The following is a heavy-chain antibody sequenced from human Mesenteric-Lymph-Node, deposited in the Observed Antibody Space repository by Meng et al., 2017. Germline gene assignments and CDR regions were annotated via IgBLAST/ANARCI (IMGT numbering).Heavy chain of an antibody. CDR3: ARASYGSGSPLGESWFDP. J-gene: IGHJ5*02. D-gene: IGHD3-10*01. CDR2: VYYSGRT. Sequence: QLVLQGVGPGPVKPSEALSLSSTVSAGAFSGSHWSWVRQDPGKGLEWIGYVYYSGRTSYNPSLKSRVTISVDTSKNQFSLKLSSVTAADTDVYYCARASYGSGSPLGESWFDPWGQGTLVTVSS. CDR1: AGAFSGSH. V-gene: IGHV4-59*12.